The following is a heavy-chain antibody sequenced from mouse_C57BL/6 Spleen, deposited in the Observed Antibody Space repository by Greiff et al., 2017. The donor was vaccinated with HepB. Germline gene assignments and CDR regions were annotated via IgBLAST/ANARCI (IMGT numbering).Heavy chain of an antibody. D-gene: IGHD1-1*01. V-gene: IGHV1-26*01. CDR3: ARGYYGSSYEWYFDV. CDR1: GYTFTDYY. CDR2: INPNNGGT. J-gene: IGHJ1*03. Sequence: EVQLQQSGPELVKPGASVKISCKASGYTFTDYYMNWVKQSHGKSLEWIGDINPNNGGTSYNQKFKGKATLTVDKSSSTAYMERRSLTSEDSAVYYCARGYYGSSYEWYFDVWGTGTTVTVSS.